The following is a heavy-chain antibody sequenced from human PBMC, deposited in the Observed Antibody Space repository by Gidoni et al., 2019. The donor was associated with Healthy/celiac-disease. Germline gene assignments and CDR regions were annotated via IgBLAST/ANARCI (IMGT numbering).Heavy chain of an antibody. V-gene: IGHV3-33*01. CDR3: ARDNYYYDSSGLVADAFDI. D-gene: IGHD3-22*01. Sequence: QVQLVESGGGVVQPGRSLRLSCAASGFTFSSYGMHWVRQAPGKGLEWVAVIWYDGSNKYYADSVKGRFTISRDNSKNTLYLQMNSLRAEDTAVYYCARDNYYYDSSGLVADAFDIWGQGTMVTVSS. J-gene: IGHJ3*02. CDR2: IWYDGSNK. CDR1: GFTFSSYG.